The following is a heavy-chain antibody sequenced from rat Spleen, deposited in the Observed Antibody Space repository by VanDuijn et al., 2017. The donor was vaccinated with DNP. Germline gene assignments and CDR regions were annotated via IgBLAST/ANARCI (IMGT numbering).Heavy chain of an antibody. J-gene: IGHJ2*01. D-gene: IGHD1-4*01. Sequence: EVQLVESGGDLVQPGRSLKLSCVASGFTFNYYWMAWIRQVPGKGLEWIASITGGSGTTSYPDSVKGRFTISRDDAKNTLSLQMNSLRSEDTATYYCARGNYPGINTFDYWGQGVMVTVSS. CDR2: ITGGSGTT. V-gene: IGHV5-31*01. CDR1: GFTFNYYW. CDR3: ARGNYPGINTFDY.